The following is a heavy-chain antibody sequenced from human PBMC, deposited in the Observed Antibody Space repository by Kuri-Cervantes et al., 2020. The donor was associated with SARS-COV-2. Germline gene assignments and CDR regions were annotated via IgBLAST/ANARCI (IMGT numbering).Heavy chain of an antibody. V-gene: IGHV4-34*01. J-gene: IGHJ4*02. Sequence: GSLRLSCAVYGGSFSGYYWSWIRQPPGKGLEWIGEINHSGSTNYNPSLKSRVTISVDTSTNQFSLKLSSVTAADTAVYYCARLRPTPNPDRGYTYGYYYFDYWGQGTLVTVSS. CDR3: ARLRPTPNPDRGYTYGYYYFDY. CDR2: INHSGST. D-gene: IGHD5-18*01. CDR1: GGSFSGYY.